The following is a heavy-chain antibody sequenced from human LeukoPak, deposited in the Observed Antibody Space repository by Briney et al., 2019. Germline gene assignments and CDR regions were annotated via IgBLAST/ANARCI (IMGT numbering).Heavy chain of an antibody. J-gene: IGHJ4*02. D-gene: IGHD4-17*01. Sequence: ASVKVSCKASGYTSTTYWIHWVRQAPGRGLEWMGWTNPTSGGTNYAQKFQGRVTMTRDTSISTAYMELSRLTSDDTAVYYCARGVLSGDYGRYFDYWGQGALVTVSS. V-gene: IGHV1-2*02. CDR1: GYTSTTYW. CDR3: ARGVLSGDYGRYFDY. CDR2: TNPTSGGT.